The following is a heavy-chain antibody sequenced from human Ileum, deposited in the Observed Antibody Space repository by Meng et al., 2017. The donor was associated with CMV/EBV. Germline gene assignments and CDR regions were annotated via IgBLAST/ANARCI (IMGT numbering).Heavy chain of an antibody. V-gene: IGHV1-2*02. CDR3: ARDKCDSDCQLGLLDS. CDR1: GYTFVTHY. Sequence: ASVKVSCKASGYTFVTHYVHWVRQVPGQELEWMGWINPSSGDTKYAQKFQDRVTMTRDMSINTAYMELSRLRSDDTAVYYCARDKCDSDCQLGLLDSWGQGTLVTVSS. D-gene: IGHD2-21*01. CDR2: INPSSGDT. J-gene: IGHJ4*02.